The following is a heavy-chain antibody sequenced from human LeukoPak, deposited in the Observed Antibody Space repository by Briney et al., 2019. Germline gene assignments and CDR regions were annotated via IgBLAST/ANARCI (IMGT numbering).Heavy chain of an antibody. Sequence: SETLSLTCTGSGVSISNFSWSWIRQPPGKKLEWIGRIYSSGSTNYTPSLKSRVTMSLDTSKNQFSLKLSSVTAADTAVYFCARETTGAGTARPFDYWGQGTLVTVSS. CDR2: IYSSGST. D-gene: IGHD6-13*01. V-gene: IGHV4-4*07. J-gene: IGHJ4*02. CDR1: GVSISNFS. CDR3: ARETTGAGTARPFDY.